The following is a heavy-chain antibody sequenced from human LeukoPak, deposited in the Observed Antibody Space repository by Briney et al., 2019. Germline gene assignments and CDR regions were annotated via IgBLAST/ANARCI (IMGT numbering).Heavy chain of an antibody. CDR3: ARQMGDVVVVAGGSFESACWFDP. CDR2: IYPHDSET. D-gene: IGHD2-15*01. V-gene: IGHV5-51*01. J-gene: IGHJ5*02. CDR1: GYNFVSYW. Sequence: ASVKISCKASGYNFVSYWIGWVRQMPGKGLEWMGSIYPHDSETRYSPSFQGQVSISVDKSINTAYLQWDSLKASDTAMYFCARQMGDVVVVAGGSFESACWFDPWGQGTQVTVSS.